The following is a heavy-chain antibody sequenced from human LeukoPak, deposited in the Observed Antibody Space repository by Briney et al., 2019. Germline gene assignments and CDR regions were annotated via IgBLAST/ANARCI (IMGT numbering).Heavy chain of an antibody. CDR2: INHSGST. Sequence: SETLSLTCADYGGSFSGYYWSWIRQPPGKGLEWIGEINHSGSTNYNPSLKSRVTISVDTSKNQFSLKLSSVTAADTAVYYCARGSLREARTRPFDPWGQGTLVTVSS. CDR3: ARGSLREARTRPFDP. D-gene: IGHD6-6*01. CDR1: GGSFSGYY. V-gene: IGHV4-34*01. J-gene: IGHJ5*02.